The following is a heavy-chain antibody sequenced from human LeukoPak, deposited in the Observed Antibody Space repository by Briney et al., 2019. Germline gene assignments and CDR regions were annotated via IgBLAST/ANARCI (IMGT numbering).Heavy chain of an antibody. CDR1: GGTFSSYA. CDR2: IIPILGIA. V-gene: IGHV1-69*04. Sequence: SVKVSCKASGGTFSSYAISWVRQAPGQGLEWMGRIIPILGIANYAQKLQGRVTMTTDTSTSTAYMELRSLRSDDTAVYYCARDHGDYVGFDYWGQGTLVTVSS. D-gene: IGHD4-17*01. J-gene: IGHJ4*02. CDR3: ARDHGDYVGFDY.